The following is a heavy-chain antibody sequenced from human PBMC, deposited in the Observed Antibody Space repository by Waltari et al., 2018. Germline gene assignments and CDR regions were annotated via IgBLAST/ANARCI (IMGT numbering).Heavy chain of an antibody. V-gene: IGHV1-24*01. CDR1: GYTLTELS. D-gene: IGHD3-16*01. Sequence: QVQLVQSGAEVKKPWASVKVSCKVSGYTLTELSMHWVRQAPGKGLEWMGGLDPEDGETSYAQKFQGRVTMTEDTSTDTAYMELSSLRSEDTAVYYCATAPTDLGVRTFDYWGQGTLVTVSS. CDR3: ATAPTDLGVRTFDY. CDR2: LDPEDGET. J-gene: IGHJ4*02.